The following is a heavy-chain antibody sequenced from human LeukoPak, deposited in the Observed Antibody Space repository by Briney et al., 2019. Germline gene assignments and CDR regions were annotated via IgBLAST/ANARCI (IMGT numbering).Heavy chain of an antibody. J-gene: IGHJ4*02. V-gene: IGHV1-69*02. Sequence: GASVKVSCKASGYIFTGYYIHWVRQAPGQGLEWMGRIIPILGIANYAQKFQGRVTITADKSTSTAYMELSSLRSEDTAVYYCASFGAVAGMSYWGQGTLVTVSS. CDR1: GYIFTGYY. CDR2: IIPILGIA. D-gene: IGHD6-19*01. CDR3: ASFGAVAGMSY.